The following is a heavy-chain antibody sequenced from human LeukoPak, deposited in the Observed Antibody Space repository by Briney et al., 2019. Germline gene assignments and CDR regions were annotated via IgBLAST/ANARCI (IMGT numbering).Heavy chain of an antibody. CDR2: INYSGST. Sequence: SETLSLTCAVYGGSFTGYYWSWIRQAPGKGLEWIGEINYSGSTNYNPALESRVTISVDTSKNQFSLKLGSATAADTGVYYCAREACSGGDCTNFDHWGRGTLVTVSS. CDR1: GGSFTGYY. D-gene: IGHD2-21*02. J-gene: IGHJ4*02. V-gene: IGHV4-34*01. CDR3: AREACSGGDCTNFDH.